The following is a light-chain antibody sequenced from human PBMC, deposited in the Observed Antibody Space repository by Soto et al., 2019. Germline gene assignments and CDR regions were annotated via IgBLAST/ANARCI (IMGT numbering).Light chain of an antibody. Sequence: DIQMTQSPSSLSASVGDRVTITCRAGENVTDYLNWYQHKPGKAPKLLIYSASTLQTGVPSRFSGSGSGTDFTLTISSLQTEDSGTYYCHQTYSTPQTFGQGTRVEIK. CDR2: SAS. CDR3: HQTYSTPQT. J-gene: IGKJ1*01. V-gene: IGKV1-39*01. CDR1: ENVTDY.